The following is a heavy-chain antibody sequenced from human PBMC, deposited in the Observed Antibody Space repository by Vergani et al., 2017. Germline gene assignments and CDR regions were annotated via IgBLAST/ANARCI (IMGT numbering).Heavy chain of an antibody. CDR1: GYTFTSYD. Sequence: QVQLVQSGAEVKKPGASVKVSCKASGYTFTSYDINWVRQATGQGLEWMGWMNPNRGNTGYAQKFQGRVTMTRNTSISTAYMGLSSLRSEDTAVYYCARRSGQGVQKTHYYYYMDVWGKGTTVTVSS. V-gene: IGHV1-8*01. D-gene: IGHD1-1*01. J-gene: IGHJ6*03. CDR3: ARRSGQGVQKTHYYYYMDV. CDR2: MNPNRGNT.